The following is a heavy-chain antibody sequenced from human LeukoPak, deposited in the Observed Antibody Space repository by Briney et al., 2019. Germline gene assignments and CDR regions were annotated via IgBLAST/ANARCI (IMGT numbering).Heavy chain of an antibody. D-gene: IGHD3-10*01. CDR1: GYIFTGYC. Sequence: ASVTVSCKASGYIFTGYCMHWVRQAPGQGLEWMGWINPNSGGTVYAQKFQGRVTMTRDMSISTAYMELNRLKSDDTAMYYCARADQLRWFGDPRRPYYYGMDVWGQGTTVTVTS. CDR2: INPNSGGT. J-gene: IGHJ6*02. CDR3: ARADQLRWFGDPRRPYYYGMDV. V-gene: IGHV1-2*02.